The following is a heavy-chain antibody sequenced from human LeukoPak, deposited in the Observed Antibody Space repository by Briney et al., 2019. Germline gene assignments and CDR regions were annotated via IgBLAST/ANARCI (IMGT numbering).Heavy chain of an antibody. D-gene: IGHD2-21*02. J-gene: IGHJ4*02. CDR2: IYTSGGT. CDR3: ARGGYCGGDCYFYY. Sequence: PGGSLRLSCAASGFTFSTYTLNWVRQAPGKGLEWIGRIYTSGGTNYNPSLKSRVTISVDTSKNQFSLKLSSVTAADTAVYYCARGGYCGGDCYFYYWGQGTLVTVSS. CDR1: GFTFSTYT. V-gene: IGHV4-4*08.